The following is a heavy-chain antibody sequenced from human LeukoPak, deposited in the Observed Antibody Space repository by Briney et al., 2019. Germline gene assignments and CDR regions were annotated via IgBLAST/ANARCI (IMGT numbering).Heavy chain of an antibody. J-gene: IGHJ3*02. CDR3: ARVRGGSGRSYAADAFDI. CDR1: GFTFDDYA. Sequence: GGSLRLSCAASGFTFDDYAMHWVRQAPGKGLEWVSGISWNSGSIGYADSVKGRFTISRDNAKNTLNLQMNSLRAEDTAVYYCARVRGGSGRSYAADAFDIWGQGTMVTVSS. D-gene: IGHD1-26*01. V-gene: IGHV3-9*01. CDR2: ISWNSGSI.